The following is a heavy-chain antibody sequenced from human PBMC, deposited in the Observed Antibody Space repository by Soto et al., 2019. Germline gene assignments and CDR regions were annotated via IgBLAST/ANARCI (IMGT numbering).Heavy chain of an antibody. CDR1: GGSISSYY. V-gene: IGHV4-59*01. CDR3: ARDGPPGY. J-gene: IGHJ4*02. Sequence: SETLSLTCTVSGGSISSYYWSWIRQPPGKGLEWIGYIYYSGSPNSNPSLKSRVTISVDTSKNQFSLNLRSVTAADTAVYYCARDGPPGYWGQGTLVTVSS. CDR2: IYYSGSP.